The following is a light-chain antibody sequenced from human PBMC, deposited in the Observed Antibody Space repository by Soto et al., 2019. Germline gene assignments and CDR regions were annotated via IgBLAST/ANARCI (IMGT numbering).Light chain of an antibody. CDR1: QSVSSN. Sequence: VITQSPFTLSVSPGERATLSCRARQSVSSNLAWYQQKPGQAPRLLIYGASTRATGIPARFSGSGSGTEFTLTISSLQSEDFAVYYCQQYNKWPLTFGQGTDWRL. V-gene: IGKV3-15*01. CDR2: GAS. J-gene: IGKJ5*01. CDR3: QQYNKWPLT.